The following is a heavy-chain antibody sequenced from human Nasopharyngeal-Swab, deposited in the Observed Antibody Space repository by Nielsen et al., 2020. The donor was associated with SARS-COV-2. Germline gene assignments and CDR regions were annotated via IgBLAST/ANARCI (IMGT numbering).Heavy chain of an antibody. CDR1: GFSLSTSGMC. V-gene: IGHV2-70*11. CDR2: IDWDDDK. D-gene: IGHD3-22*01. Sequence: SGPTLLKPTQTLTLTCTFSGFSLSTSGMCVSWIRQPPGTALEWLSRIDWDDDKYYSTSLKTRLTISKDTSKNQVVLTMTNMDPVDTATYYCARATYYYDSSGYSQGKVFDYWGQGTLVTVSS. CDR3: ARATYYYDSSGYSQGKVFDY. J-gene: IGHJ4*02.